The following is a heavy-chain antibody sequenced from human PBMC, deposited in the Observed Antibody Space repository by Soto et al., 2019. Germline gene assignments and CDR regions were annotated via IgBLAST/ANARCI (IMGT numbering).Heavy chain of an antibody. D-gene: IGHD2-15*01. Sequence: PGGSVRLSCAASGLNFEKCSMNWVRQPPGKEPEWLASISPSITYIRYADSVKGRFTISRDNARNSLSLQMMNLRADDTAIYYWATDKWDIEVVTANTWGQGTLVTVSS. CDR1: GLNFEKCS. J-gene: IGHJ4*02. CDR3: ATDKWDIEVVTANT. V-gene: IGHV3-21*04. CDR2: ISPSITYI.